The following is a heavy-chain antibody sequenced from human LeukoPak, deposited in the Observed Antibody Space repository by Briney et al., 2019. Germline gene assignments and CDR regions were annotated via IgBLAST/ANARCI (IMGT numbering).Heavy chain of an antibody. CDR2: IIPFLGTA. D-gene: IGHD3-3*01. CDR1: GGTFSSYG. Sequence: SVKVSCKASGGTFSSYGISWVRQAPGQGLEWMGRIIPFLGTANYAQKFQGRVTITADESTSTAYMELSSLRSEDTAVYYCARPIDEGLSPFDYWGQGTLVAVSS. V-gene: IGHV1-69*11. CDR3: ARPIDEGLSPFDY. J-gene: IGHJ4*02.